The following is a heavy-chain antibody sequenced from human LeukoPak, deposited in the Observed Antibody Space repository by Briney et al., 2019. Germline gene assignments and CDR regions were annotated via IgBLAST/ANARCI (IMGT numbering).Heavy chain of an antibody. CDR1: GGSISSSNYY. J-gene: IGHJ4*02. CDR3: ARLLIYCSSTSCHFDY. V-gene: IGHV4-39*01. D-gene: IGHD2-2*01. CDR2: IYYSGIT. Sequence: SETLSLTCTVSGGSISSSNYYWGWLRQPPGKGVEWIGSIYYSGITYYNPSLKSRVTISVETSNNQFSLKLSSVTAADTAMYYCARLLIYCSSTSCHFDYWGQGTLVTVSS.